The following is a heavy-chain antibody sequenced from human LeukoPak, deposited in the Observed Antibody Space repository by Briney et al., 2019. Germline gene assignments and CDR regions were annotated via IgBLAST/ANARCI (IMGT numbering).Heavy chain of an antibody. J-gene: IGHJ3*02. D-gene: IGHD3-22*01. CDR1: GYTLTELS. CDR2: FDPEDGET. V-gene: IGHV1-24*01. CDR3: ARSPTRITMIVVAPGAFDI. Sequence: ASVKVSCKVSGYTLTELSMHWVRQAPGKGLEWMGGFDPEDGETIYAQKFQGRVTMTEDTSTDTAYMELSSLRSEDTAVYYCARSPTRITMIVVAPGAFDIWGQGTMVTVSS.